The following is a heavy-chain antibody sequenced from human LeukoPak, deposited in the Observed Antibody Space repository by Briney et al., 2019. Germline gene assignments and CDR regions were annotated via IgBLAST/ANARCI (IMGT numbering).Heavy chain of an antibody. CDR2: MNPNSGNT. Sequence: ASVKVSCKASGYTFTSYDINWVRQATGQGLEWMGWMNPNSGNTGCAQKFQGRVTITRNTSISTAYMELSSLRSEDTAVYYCARVKVAAASDYWGQGTLVTVSS. CDR1: GYTFTSYD. J-gene: IGHJ4*02. V-gene: IGHV1-8*03. CDR3: ARVKVAAASDY. D-gene: IGHD6-13*01.